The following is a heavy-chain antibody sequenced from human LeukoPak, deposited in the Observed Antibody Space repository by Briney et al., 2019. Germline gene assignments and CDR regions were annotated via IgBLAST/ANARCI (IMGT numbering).Heavy chain of an antibody. CDR1: GGSISSGSYY. J-gene: IGHJ4*02. V-gene: IGHV4-61*02. CDR3: ARDRPGSYFDY. CDR2: IYTSGST. Sequence: PSVTLSLTCTVSGGSISSGSYYWSWIRQPAGKELEWIGRIYTSGSTNYNPSLKSRVTISLDTSKNQFSLKLSSVTAADTAVYYCARDRPGSYFDYWGQGTLVTVSS.